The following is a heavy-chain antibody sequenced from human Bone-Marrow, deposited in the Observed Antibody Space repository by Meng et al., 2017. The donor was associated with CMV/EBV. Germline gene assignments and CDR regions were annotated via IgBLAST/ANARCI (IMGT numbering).Heavy chain of an antibody. V-gene: IGHV3-53*01. CDR3: ATQVKVPAAPWY. D-gene: IGHD2-2*01. J-gene: IGHJ4*02. Sequence: GGSLRLSCAASGFTVSSNYMSWVRQAPGKGLEWVSVIYSGGSTYYADSVKGRFTIPRDNSKNTLYLQMNSLRAEDTAVYYCATQVKVPAAPWYWGQGTLVTVSS. CDR2: IYSGGST. CDR1: GFTVSSNY.